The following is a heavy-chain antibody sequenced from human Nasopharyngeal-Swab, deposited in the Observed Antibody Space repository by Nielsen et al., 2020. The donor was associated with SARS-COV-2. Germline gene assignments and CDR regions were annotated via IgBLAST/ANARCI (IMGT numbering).Heavy chain of an antibody. CDR2: IYYSGST. CDR1: GGSFSGHY. J-gene: IGHJ3*02. D-gene: IGHD3-22*01. Sequence: SETLSLTCAVYGGSFSGHYWSWIRQPPGKGLEWIGYIYYSGSTNYNPSLKSRVTISVDTSKNQFSLKLSSVTAADTAVYYCARNLVGYYYDMVGAFDIWGQGTMVTVSS. CDR3: ARNLVGYYYDMVGAFDI. V-gene: IGHV4-59*11.